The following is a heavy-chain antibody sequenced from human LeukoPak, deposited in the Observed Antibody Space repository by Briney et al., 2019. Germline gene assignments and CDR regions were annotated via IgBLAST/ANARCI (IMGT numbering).Heavy chain of an antibody. CDR2: INHSGST. CDR3: ARGLSIAAAGTGNAFDV. Sequence: SETLSLTCAVYGGSFSGYYWSWIRQSPGKGLEWIGEINHSGSTNYNPSLKSRVTISVDTSKNQFALQLSSVTAADTAVYYCARGLSIAAAGTGNAFDVWGQGTMVTVSS. CDR1: GGSFSGYY. D-gene: IGHD6-13*01. V-gene: IGHV4-34*01. J-gene: IGHJ3*01.